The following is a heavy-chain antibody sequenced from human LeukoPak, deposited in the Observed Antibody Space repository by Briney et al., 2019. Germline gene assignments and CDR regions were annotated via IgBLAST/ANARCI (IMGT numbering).Heavy chain of an antibody. CDR2: ISGSGDTT. D-gene: IGHD6-19*01. Sequence: GGSLRLSCAAPGFTFSSYEMNWVRQAPGKGLEWVSAISGSGDTTTYADSVKGRFTISRDNSKNTLYLQMNSLRAEDTAVYYCAKTCVALSSGWYETGFDYWGQGTLVTVSS. CDR1: GFTFSSYE. CDR3: AKTCVALSSGWYETGFDY. J-gene: IGHJ4*02. V-gene: IGHV3-23*01.